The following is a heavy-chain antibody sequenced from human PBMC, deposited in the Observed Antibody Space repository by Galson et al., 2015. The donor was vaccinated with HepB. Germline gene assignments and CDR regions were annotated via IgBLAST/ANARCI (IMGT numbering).Heavy chain of an antibody. V-gene: IGHV3-53*01. D-gene: IGHD3-9*01. CDR1: GFSVSSYS. Sequence: SLRLSCAASGFSVSSYSIMWVRQAPGKGLEYVSVIYSGSTTFYCAAVQGRVTIIRDKSRNKADLQMNRLEVEDTAVYYYAKGCCEILAYYYGVDVWGQGTTVSGSS. CDR3: AKGCCEILAYYYGVDV. CDR2: IYSGSTT. J-gene: IGHJ6*02.